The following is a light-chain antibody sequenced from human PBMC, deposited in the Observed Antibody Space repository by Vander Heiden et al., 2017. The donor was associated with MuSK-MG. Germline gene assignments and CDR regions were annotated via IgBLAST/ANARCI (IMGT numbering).Light chain of an antibody. Sequence: DIQMTQSPSSLSASVGDRVTITCRASQSISSYLNWYQQKPGKAPKLLIYAASSSQSAVPSRLSGSGSGRDFTLSIIRLLPEDFATYYCRQSYGTPRRFGQGTKVEIK. CDR1: QSISSY. CDR3: RQSYGTPRR. V-gene: IGKV1-39*01. J-gene: IGKJ1*01. CDR2: AAS.